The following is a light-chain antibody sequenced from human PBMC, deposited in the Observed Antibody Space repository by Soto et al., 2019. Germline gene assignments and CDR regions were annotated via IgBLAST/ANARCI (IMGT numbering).Light chain of an antibody. V-gene: IGLV1-44*01. Sequence: QSVLTQPPSASGTPGQMVTISCSGSTSNIGSDTVNWYQQLPGTAPKLLIYRNTQRPSGVPDRFSGSKSGASASLAISGLQSDDEADYYCASWDDSLDVVVFGGGTKLTVL. CDR3: ASWDDSLDVVV. CDR1: TSNIGSDT. CDR2: RNT. J-gene: IGLJ2*01.